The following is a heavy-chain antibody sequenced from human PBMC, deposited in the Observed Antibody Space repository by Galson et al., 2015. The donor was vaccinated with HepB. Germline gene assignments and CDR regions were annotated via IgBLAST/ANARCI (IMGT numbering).Heavy chain of an antibody. J-gene: IGHJ5*02. V-gene: IGHV5-51*01. CDR1: GYSFTSYW. CDR3: ARHELPYYYDSSGYAHWFDP. CDR2: IYPGDSDT. Sequence: QSGAEVKKPGESLRISCKGSGYSFTSYWISWVRQMPGKGLEWMGIIYPGDSDTRYSPSFQGQVTISADKSISTAYLQWSSLKASDTAMYYCARHELPYYYDSSGYAHWFDPWGQGTLVTVSS. D-gene: IGHD3-22*01.